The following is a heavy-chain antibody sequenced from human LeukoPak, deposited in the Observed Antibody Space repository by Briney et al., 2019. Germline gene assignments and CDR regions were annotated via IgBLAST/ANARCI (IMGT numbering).Heavy chain of an antibody. J-gene: IGHJ4*02. Sequence: GGSLRLSCAASGFTFDDYAMHWVRQAPGKGLEWVSGISWNSGSIGYAVSVKGRFTISRDNAKNSLYLQMNSLRAEDTALYYCAKVGHYYDSSGYYLHYFDYWGQGTLVTVSS. D-gene: IGHD3-22*01. CDR3: AKVGHYYDSSGYYLHYFDY. V-gene: IGHV3-9*01. CDR1: GFTFDDYA. CDR2: ISWNSGSI.